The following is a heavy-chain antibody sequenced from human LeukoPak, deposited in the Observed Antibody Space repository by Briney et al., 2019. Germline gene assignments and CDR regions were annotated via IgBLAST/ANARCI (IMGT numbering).Heavy chain of an antibody. Sequence: SETLSLTCAVYGGSFSGYYWSWIRQPPGKGLEWIGEINHSGSTNYNPSLKSRVTISVDTSKNQFSLKLNSVTAADTAVYYCARERYGSGSYYPPAYYYYGMDVWGKGTTVTVSS. CDR2: INHSGST. CDR3: ARERYGSGSYYPPAYYYYGMDV. CDR1: GGSFSGYY. J-gene: IGHJ6*04. D-gene: IGHD3-10*01. V-gene: IGHV4-34*01.